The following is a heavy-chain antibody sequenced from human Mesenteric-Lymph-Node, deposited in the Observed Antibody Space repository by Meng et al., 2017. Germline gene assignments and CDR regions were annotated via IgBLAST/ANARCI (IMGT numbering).Heavy chain of an antibody. CDR2: ISSSSNYI. Sequence: EVQLVESGGDLVKPGGSLRLSCAASGFTFSSYTMNWVRRAPGKGLEWVSSISSSSNYIYSADSVKGRFTISRDNAKNSLYLQMNSLRAEDTAVYYCARDTPGLLFDYWGQGTLVTVSS. CDR3: ARDTPGLLFDY. V-gene: IGHV3-21*01. D-gene: IGHD5-18*01. CDR1: GFTFSSYT. J-gene: IGHJ4*02.